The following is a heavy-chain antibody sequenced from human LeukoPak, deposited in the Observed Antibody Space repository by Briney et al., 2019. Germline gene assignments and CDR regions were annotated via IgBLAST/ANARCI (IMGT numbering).Heavy chain of an antibody. V-gene: IGHV4-34*01. Sequence: SETLSLTCTVSGDSISGYYWSWIRQPPGKGLEWIGEINHSGSTNYNPSLKSRVTISVDTSKNQFSLKLSSVTAADTAVYYCARGRDPRYSYGPFPPPGTYGMDVWGQGTTVTVSS. CDR1: GDSISGYY. CDR2: INHSGST. J-gene: IGHJ6*02. CDR3: ARGRDPRYSYGPFPPPGTYGMDV. D-gene: IGHD5-18*01.